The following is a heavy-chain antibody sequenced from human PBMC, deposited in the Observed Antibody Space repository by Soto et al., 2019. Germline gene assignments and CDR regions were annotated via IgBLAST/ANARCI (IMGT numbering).Heavy chain of an antibody. V-gene: IGHV1-2*02. D-gene: IGHD1-1*01. CDR2: INPNNGAT. J-gene: IGHJ5*02. Sequence: QVQLVQSGAELKKPGASVKVSCKAPRYIFTAYFMHWVRQAPGQGLECMGWINPNNGATHYGLSFQGRVTMNSDTSISTAYMELSSLRSDDTAVYYCASHDPGARFDPWCQGTLVIVSS. CDR3: ASHDPGARFDP. CDR1: RYIFTAYF.